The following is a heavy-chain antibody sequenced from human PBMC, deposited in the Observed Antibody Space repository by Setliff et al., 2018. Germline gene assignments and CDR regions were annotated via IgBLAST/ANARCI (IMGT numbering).Heavy chain of an antibody. CDR2: INPDSGGT. CDR1: GYTFTGYY. J-gene: IGHJ6*03. D-gene: IGHD3-22*01. CDR3: ARTYYYASSGYRGYYYYLDV. V-gene: IGHV1-2*06. Sequence: VASVKVSCKASGYTFTGYYMHWVRQAPGQGLEWVGRINPDSGGTNYAQKFQGRVTMTRDTSISTAYVELSRLRSDDTAVYYCARTYYYASSGYRGYYYYLDVWGKGTTVTVSS.